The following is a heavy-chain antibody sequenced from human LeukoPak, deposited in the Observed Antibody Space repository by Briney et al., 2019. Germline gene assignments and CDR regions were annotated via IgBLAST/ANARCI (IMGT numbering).Heavy chain of an antibody. CDR2: IYYSGST. CDR3: ARQGRLPYYYGMDV. CDR1: GGSISSSSYY. J-gene: IGHJ6*02. D-gene: IGHD4-11*01. V-gene: IGHV4-39*01. Sequence: PSETLSLTCTVSGGSISSSSYYWGWIRQPAGKGLEWIGSIYYSGSTYYNPSLKSRVTISVDTSKNQFSLKLSSVTAADTAVYYCARQGRLPYYYGMDVWGQGTTVTVSS.